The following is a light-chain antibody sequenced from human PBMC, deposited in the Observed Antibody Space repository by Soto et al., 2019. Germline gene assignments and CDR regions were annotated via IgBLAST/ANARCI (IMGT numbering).Light chain of an antibody. Sequence: EIILTQSPASLSVSPGERATLSCRASQSVNNNFSWYQQKPGQAPRLLIYGASTRATGIPGSFRGSGSETEFTLTDPCVQSEDFEVYFCQQYNNLPPDTFGQGTMLEIK. CDR2: GAS. CDR3: QQYNNLPPDT. V-gene: IGKV3-15*01. J-gene: IGKJ2*01. CDR1: QSVNNN.